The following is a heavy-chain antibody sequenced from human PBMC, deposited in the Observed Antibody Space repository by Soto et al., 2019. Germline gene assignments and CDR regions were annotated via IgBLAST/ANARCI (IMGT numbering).Heavy chain of an antibody. J-gene: IGHJ6*02. Sequence: PGGSLRLSCAASGFTFSSNGMSWVRQAPGKGLEWVSYISPSSSYINYADSVKGRFTISRDNAKNSLYLQMNSLRAEDTAVFYCARDCRAYCGGDCYRQYYYYYYGLDVWGQGTTVTVSS. CDR3: ARDCRAYCGGDCYRQYYYYYYGLDV. CDR2: ISPSSSYI. D-gene: IGHD2-21*02. CDR1: GFTFSSNG. V-gene: IGHV3-21*05.